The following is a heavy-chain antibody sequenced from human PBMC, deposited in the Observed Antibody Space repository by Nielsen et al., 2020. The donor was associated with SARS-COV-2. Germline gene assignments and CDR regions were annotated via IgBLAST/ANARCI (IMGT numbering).Heavy chain of an antibody. Sequence: GESLKTSCAASGFIFSKYGMHWVRQAPGKGLEWVAAILDDGSNAYSGDSVKGRFTVSRDNSKNTVSLQMTDLRTEDTAVYFCAKDARGYYGFDFVFESWGQGSLVTVSS. CDR3: AKDARGYYGFDFVFES. CDR1: GFIFSKYG. CDR2: ILDDGSNA. V-gene: IGHV3-30-3*01. J-gene: IGHJ4*02. D-gene: IGHD5-12*01.